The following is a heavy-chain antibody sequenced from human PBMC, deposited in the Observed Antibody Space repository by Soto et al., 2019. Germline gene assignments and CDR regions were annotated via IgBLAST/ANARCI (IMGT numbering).Heavy chain of an antibody. J-gene: IGHJ4*02. CDR3: ARGYYDILTGYYPFDY. Sequence: QVQLQESGPGLVKPSQTLSLTCTVSGGSISSGGYYWSWIRQHPGKGLEWIGYIYYSGSTYYNPSRKSRVTISVDTFKNQFSLKLSSVTAADTAVYYCARGYYDILTGYYPFDYWGQGTLVTVSS. CDR1: GGSISSGGYY. CDR2: IYYSGST. V-gene: IGHV4-31*03. D-gene: IGHD3-9*01.